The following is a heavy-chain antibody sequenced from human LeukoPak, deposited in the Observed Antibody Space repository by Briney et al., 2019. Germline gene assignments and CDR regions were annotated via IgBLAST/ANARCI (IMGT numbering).Heavy chain of an antibody. J-gene: IGHJ3*02. Sequence: SETLSLTCAVYGGSFSNYYWTWIRQPPGKGLEWIGEINHSGGTNYNPSLKSRDSGSTNYNPSLRSRVTISVDTSNNHFSLKLTSMTAADTAVYYCARENGPDCCSGSYYGAFDIWGQGTMVTVSS. D-gene: IGHD3-10*02. CDR3: ARENGPDCCSGSYYGAFDI. V-gene: IGHV4-34*01. CDR1: GGSFSNYY. CDR2: INHSGGT.